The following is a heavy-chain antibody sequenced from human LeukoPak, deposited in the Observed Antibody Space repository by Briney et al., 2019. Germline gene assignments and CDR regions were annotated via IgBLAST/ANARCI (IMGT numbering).Heavy chain of an antibody. CDR2: IYHSGST. D-gene: IGHD3-22*01. V-gene: IGHV4-38-2*02. CDR1: GYSISSGYY. CDR3: ARGDNTYYYDSSGYLDY. J-gene: IGHJ4*02. Sequence: KSSETLSLTCTVSGYSISSGYYWGWIRQPPGKGLEWIGSIYHSGSTYYNPSLKSRVTISVDTSKNQSSLKLSSVTAADTAVYYCARGDNTYYYDSSGYLDYWGQGTLVTVSS.